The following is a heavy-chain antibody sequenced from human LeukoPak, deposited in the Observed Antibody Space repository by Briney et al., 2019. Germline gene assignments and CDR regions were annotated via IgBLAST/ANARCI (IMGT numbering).Heavy chain of an antibody. CDR2: ISSSSSYT. V-gene: IGHV3-11*05. CDR1: GFTFSDYY. CDR3: ARVLTYYYGSGSPSYYYYYYGMDV. J-gene: IGHJ6*02. D-gene: IGHD3-10*01. Sequence: PGGSLRLSCAAPGFTFSDYYMSWIRQALEKGLEWVSHISSSSSYTNYADSVKGRFTISRDNAKNSLYLKMNSLRAEDTAVYYCARVLTYYYGSGSPSYYYYYYGMDVWGQGTTVTVSS.